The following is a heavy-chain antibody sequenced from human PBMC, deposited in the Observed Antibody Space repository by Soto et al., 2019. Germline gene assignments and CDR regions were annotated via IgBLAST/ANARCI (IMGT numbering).Heavy chain of an antibody. J-gene: IGHJ6*02. CDR1: GFTFSSYG. V-gene: IGHV3-30*18. CDR2: ISYDGSNK. CDR3: AKDWDV. Sequence: QPGGSLRLSCAASGFTFSSYGMHWVRQAPGKGLEWVAVISYDGSNKYYADSVKGRFTISRDNSKNTLYLQMNSLRAEDTAVYYCAKDWDVWGQGTTVTVSS.